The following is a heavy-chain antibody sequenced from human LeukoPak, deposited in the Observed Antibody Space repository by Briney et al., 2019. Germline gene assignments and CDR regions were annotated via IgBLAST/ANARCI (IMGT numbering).Heavy chain of an antibody. Sequence: ASVKVSCKASGYTFTSYDINWVRQATGQGLEWMGWMNPNSGNTGYAQKFQGRVTMTRNTSISTAYMELSSLRSEDTAVYYCARGLDLGYCSGGSCYGKHYFDYWGQGTLVTVSS. J-gene: IGHJ4*02. CDR2: MNPNSGNT. D-gene: IGHD2-15*01. CDR3: ARGLDLGYCSGGSCYGKHYFDY. CDR1: GYTFTSYD. V-gene: IGHV1-8*01.